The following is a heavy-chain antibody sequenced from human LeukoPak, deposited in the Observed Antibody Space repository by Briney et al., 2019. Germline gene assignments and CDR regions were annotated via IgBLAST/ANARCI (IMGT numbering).Heavy chain of an antibody. Sequence: GGSLRLSCAASGFTVSSNYIWVRQAPGKGLEWVSTISGSGGSTYYADSVKGRFAISRDNSKNTLYLQMNSLRAEDTAVYYCAKEGPQYYDFWSGYSDYWGQGTLVTVSS. V-gene: IGHV3-23*01. CDR3: AKEGPQYYDFWSGYSDY. D-gene: IGHD3-3*01. CDR2: ISGSGGST. CDR1: GFTVSSNY. J-gene: IGHJ4*02.